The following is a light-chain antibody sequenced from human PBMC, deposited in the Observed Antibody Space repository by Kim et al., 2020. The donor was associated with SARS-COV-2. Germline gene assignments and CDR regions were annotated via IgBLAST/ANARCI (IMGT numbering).Light chain of an antibody. CDR3: AAWDDSLNGWV. CDR2: SNN. J-gene: IGLJ3*02. Sequence: GQRVTVSCSGSPSNIGKNVVNWYQHLPGTAPRLLIYSNNQRPSGVPDRFSASKSGTSASLAISGLQSEDEADYYCAAWDDSLNGWVFGGGTKVIVL. CDR1: PSNIGKNV. V-gene: IGLV1-44*01.